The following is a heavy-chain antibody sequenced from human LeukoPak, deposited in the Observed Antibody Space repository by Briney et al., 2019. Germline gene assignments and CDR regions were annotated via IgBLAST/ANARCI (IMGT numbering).Heavy chain of an antibody. Sequence: PGRSLRLSCTASGFTFGVYAMTWVRQAPGKGLEWVGFIRNKAYGATAEYAASVKGRFTISRDDSNSIAYLQVNSLKTEDTAVYYCTRASVVGVTGLPDYWGQGTLVTVSS. CDR2: IRNKAYGATA. V-gene: IGHV3-49*04. CDR3: TRASVVGVTGLPDY. J-gene: IGHJ4*02. CDR1: GFTFGVYA. D-gene: IGHD1-26*01.